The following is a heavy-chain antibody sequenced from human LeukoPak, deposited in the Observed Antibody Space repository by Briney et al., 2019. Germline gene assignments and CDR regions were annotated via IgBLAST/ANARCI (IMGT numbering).Heavy chain of an antibody. V-gene: IGHV3-53*01. CDR1: GFTVSSNY. Sequence: GGSLRLSCAASGFTVSSNYMSWVRQAPGKRLEWVSVIYSGGSTYYADSVKGRFTISRDNSKNTLYLQMNSLRAEDTAVYYCARVKAGYYYYMDVWGKGTTVTVSS. J-gene: IGHJ6*03. CDR3: ARVKAGYYYYMDV. CDR2: IYSGGST. D-gene: IGHD3-10*01.